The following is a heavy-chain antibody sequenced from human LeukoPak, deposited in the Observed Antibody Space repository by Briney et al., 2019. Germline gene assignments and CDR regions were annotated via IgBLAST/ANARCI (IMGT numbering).Heavy chain of an antibody. Sequence: PGGSLRLSCAASGFTFSSYAMSWVRQAPGKGLEWVSAISGSGGSTYYADSVKGRFTISRDNSKNTLYLQMNSLRAEDTAVYYCAKVKGAYGDIDYWYFDLWGRGTLVTVSS. D-gene: IGHD4-17*01. CDR1: GFTFSSYA. V-gene: IGHV3-23*01. CDR2: ISGSGGST. CDR3: AKVKGAYGDIDYWYFDL. J-gene: IGHJ2*01.